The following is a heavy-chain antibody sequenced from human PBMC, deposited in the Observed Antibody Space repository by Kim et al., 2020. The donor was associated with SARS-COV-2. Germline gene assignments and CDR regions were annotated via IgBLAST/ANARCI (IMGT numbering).Heavy chain of an antibody. CDR2: ISYDGSNK. D-gene: IGHD1-26*01. J-gene: IGHJ4*02. CDR3: AKDIDWVGTTNYFDY. Sequence: GGSLRLSCAASGFTFSSYGMHWVRQAPGKGLEWVAVISYDGSNKYYADSVKGRFTISRDNSKNTLYLQMNSLRAEDTAVYYCAKDIDWVGTTNYFDYWGQGTLVTVSS. V-gene: IGHV3-30*18. CDR1: GFTFSSYG.